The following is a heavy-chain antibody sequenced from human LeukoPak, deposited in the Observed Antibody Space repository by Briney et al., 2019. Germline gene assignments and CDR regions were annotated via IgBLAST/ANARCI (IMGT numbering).Heavy chain of an antibody. D-gene: IGHD4-17*01. CDR2: ISSSGSTI. V-gene: IGHV3-48*03. J-gene: IGHJ4*02. CDR1: GFTFSSYE. Sequence: GGSLRLSCAASGFTFSSYEMNWVRQAPGKGLEWVSYISSSGSTIYYADSVKGRFTISRDNAKNSLYLQMNSLRAEDTAVYHCASFPTTVADDYFDYWGQGTLVTVSS. CDR3: ASFPTTVADDYFDY.